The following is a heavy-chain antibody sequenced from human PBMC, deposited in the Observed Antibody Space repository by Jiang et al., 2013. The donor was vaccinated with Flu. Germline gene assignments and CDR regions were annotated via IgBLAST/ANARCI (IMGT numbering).Heavy chain of an antibody. V-gene: IGHV3-23*01. J-gene: IGHJ4*02. CDR2: ISGSGGST. D-gene: IGHD3-10*01. Sequence: QLLESGGGLVQPGGSLRLSCAASGFTFSSYAMSWVRQAPGKGLEWVSAISGSGGSTYYADSVKGRFTISRDNSKNTLYLQMNSLRAEDTAVYYCAKPVNYYGSGSYLGDYWGQGTLVTVSS. CDR3: AKPVNYYGSGSYLGDY. CDR1: GFTFSSYA.